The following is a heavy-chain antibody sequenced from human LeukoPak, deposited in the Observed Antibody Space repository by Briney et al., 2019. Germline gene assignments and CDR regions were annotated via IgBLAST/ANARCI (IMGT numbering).Heavy chain of an antibody. Sequence: GGSLRLSCAASGFTVSSNYMSWVRQAPGKGLEWVSVIYSGGSTYYADSVKGRFTISRDNSKNTLYLQMNSLRAEDTAVYYCAKDKGSIWYTTFDDWGQGTLVTVSS. V-gene: IGHV3-53*01. J-gene: IGHJ4*02. CDR1: GFTVSSNY. D-gene: IGHD6-13*01. CDR2: IYSGGST. CDR3: AKDKGSIWYTTFDD.